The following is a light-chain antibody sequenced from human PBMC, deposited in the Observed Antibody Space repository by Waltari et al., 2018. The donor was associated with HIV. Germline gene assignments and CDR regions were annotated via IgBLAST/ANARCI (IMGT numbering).Light chain of an antibody. V-gene: IGLV1-44*01. CDR1: SSNIGIST. Sequence: QSVLAQPPSASGTPGQRITISCSGSSSNIGISTLNWYQQLPGTAPKLLIYSNNQRPSGVPDRFSGSKSGTSASLAISWLQSEDEGDYYCAAWDDRLNGPVFGGGTKLTVL. CDR2: SNN. J-gene: IGLJ2*01. CDR3: AAWDDRLNGPV.